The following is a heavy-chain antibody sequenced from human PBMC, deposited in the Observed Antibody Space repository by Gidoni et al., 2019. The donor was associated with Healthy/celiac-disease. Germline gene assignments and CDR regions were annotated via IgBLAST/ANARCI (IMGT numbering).Heavy chain of an antibody. CDR3: ARLKYYYGSGSYYHFDY. V-gene: IGHV4-39*01. D-gene: IGHD3-10*01. CDR2: IYYSGST. Sequence: LQLQESGPGLVKPSETLSLTCTVSGGSISSSSYYWGWIRQPPGKGLEWIGSIYYSGSTYYNPSLKSRVTISVDTSKNQFSLKLSSVTAADTAVYYCARLKYYYGSGSYYHFDYWGQGTLVTVSS. CDR1: GGSISSSSYY. J-gene: IGHJ4*02.